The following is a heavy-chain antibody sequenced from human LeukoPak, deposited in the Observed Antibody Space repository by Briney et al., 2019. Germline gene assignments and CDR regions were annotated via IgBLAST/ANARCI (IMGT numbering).Heavy chain of an antibody. Sequence: NPGGSLRLSCAASGFTFSDYYMSWIRQAPGKGLAWVSYISSSGSTIYYADSVKGRFTISRDNAKNSLYLQMNSLRAEDTAVYYCARGRYSSSTAFDIWGQGTMVTVSS. D-gene: IGHD6-6*01. CDR1: GFTFSDYY. CDR2: ISSSGSTI. J-gene: IGHJ3*02. V-gene: IGHV3-11*04. CDR3: ARGRYSSSTAFDI.